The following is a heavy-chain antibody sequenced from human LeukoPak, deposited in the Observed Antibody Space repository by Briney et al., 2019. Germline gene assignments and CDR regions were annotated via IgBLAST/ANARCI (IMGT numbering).Heavy chain of an antibody. V-gene: IGHV4-4*07. D-gene: IGHD1-26*01. CDR3: ARENSGSYREFDY. Sequence: PSETLSLTCTVSGVSISSYYWSWIRQPAGKGLEWIWRIYTSGSTNYNASLKSRVSISVDTSKNHFSLKLSSVTAADTAVFYCARENSGSYREFDYWGQGTLVTVSS. CDR1: GVSISSYY. CDR2: IYTSGST. J-gene: IGHJ4*02.